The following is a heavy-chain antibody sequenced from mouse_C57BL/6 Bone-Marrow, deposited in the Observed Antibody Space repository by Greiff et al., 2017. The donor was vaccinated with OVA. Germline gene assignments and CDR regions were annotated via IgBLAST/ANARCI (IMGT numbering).Heavy chain of an antibody. CDR3: TTLTVPWFAY. D-gene: IGHD4-1*01. J-gene: IGHJ3*01. CDR1: GFNIKDDY. Sequence: EVKLQESGAELVRPGASVKLSCTASGFNIKDDYMHWVKQRPEQGLEWIGWIDPENGDTEYASKFQGKATITADTSSNTAYLQLSSLTSEDTAVYYCTTLTVPWFAYWGQGTLVTVSA. V-gene: IGHV14-4*01. CDR2: IDPENGDT.